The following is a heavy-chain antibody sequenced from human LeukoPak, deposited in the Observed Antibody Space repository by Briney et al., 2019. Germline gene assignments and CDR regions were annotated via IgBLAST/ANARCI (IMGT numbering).Heavy chain of an antibody. CDR2: INPSGGST. J-gene: IGHJ4*02. CDR3: ARAFRVTMILLYY. D-gene: IGHD3-22*01. Sequence: GASVKVSCKASGYTLTSYYMHWVRQAPGQGLEWMGIINPSGGSTSYAQKFQGRVTMTRDMSTSTVYMELSSLRSEDTAVYYCARAFRVTMILLYYWGQGTLVTVSS. V-gene: IGHV1-46*01. CDR1: GYTLTSYY.